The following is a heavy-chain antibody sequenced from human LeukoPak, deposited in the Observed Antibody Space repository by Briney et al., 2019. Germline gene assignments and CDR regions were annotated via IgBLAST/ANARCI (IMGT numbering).Heavy chain of an antibody. CDR1: GFTFSSYW. V-gene: IGHV3-74*01. CDR2: INSDGSSN. J-gene: IGHJ6*02. Sequence: SGGSLRFSCAASGFTFSSYWMHWVGHAPGKGLVWVSRINSDGSSNTYADYVKGRFTISTDKAKTTMYLKMNRLSAEDTAEYDCARGRYYGMDFWGQGTTVTVSS. CDR3: ARGRYYGMDF. D-gene: IGHD3-10*01.